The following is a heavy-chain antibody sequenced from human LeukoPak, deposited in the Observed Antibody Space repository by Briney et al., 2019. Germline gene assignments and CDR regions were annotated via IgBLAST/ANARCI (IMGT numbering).Heavy chain of an antibody. CDR2: IYSGGST. D-gene: IGHD3-3*01. V-gene: IGHV3-53*01. J-gene: IGHJ4*02. CDR1: GFTVSSNY. CDR3: ARATYDFWSGPNFDY. Sequence: GGSLRLSCAASGFTVSSNYMSWVRQAPGKGLEWVSVIYSGGSTYYADSVKGRFAISRDNSKNTLYLQMNSLRAEDTAVYYCARATYDFWSGPNFDYWGQGTLVTVSS.